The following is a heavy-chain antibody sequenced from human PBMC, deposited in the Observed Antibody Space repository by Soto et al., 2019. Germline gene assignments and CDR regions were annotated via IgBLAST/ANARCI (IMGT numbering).Heavy chain of an antibody. CDR3: ARRYGSCFDY. CDR1: GGSISRGPYS. V-gene: IGHV4-61*05. Sequence: SETLSLTCTVFGGSISRGPYSWGWIRQPPGKGLEWIGYIYYSGSTNYNPSLKSRVTISVDTSKNQFSLKLSSVTAADTDVYYCARRYGSCFDYWGQGTLVTVSS. J-gene: IGHJ4*02. D-gene: IGHD5-18*01. CDR2: IYYSGST.